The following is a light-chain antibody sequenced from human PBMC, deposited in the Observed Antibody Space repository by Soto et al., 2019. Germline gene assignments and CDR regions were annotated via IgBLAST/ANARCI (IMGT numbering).Light chain of an antibody. CDR2: DAS. CDR1: QSINTW. J-gene: IGKJ1*01. CDR3: QQYESYSRT. V-gene: IGKV1-5*01. Sequence: DIQMTQSPSTLSASVGDRVTITCRASQSINTWLAWYQQKPGKAPKLLIYDASSLQGGVPSRFSGSGSGTEFTLTISSLQPDDFATYYCQQYESYSRTFGQGTKVDIK.